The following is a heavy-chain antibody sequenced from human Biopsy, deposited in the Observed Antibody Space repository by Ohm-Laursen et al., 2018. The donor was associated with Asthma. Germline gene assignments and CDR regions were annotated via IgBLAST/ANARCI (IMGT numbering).Heavy chain of an antibody. Sequence: SETLSLTCPFSGGSITSSSYYWGWIRQPPGKGMEWIGSMYHSGSPYYHPSLKSRATISVDTSKNQLSLKMSSVTAADTAVYFCVRHQYSSSWSTFDYWGQGALVTVSS. CDR3: VRHQYSSSWSTFDY. J-gene: IGHJ4*02. CDR1: GGSITSSSYY. D-gene: IGHD3-22*01. V-gene: IGHV4-39*01. CDR2: MYHSGSP.